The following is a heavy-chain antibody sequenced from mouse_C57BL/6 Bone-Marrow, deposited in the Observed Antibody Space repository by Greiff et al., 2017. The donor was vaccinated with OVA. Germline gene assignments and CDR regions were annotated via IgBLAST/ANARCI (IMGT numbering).Heavy chain of an antibody. D-gene: IGHD2-4*01. Sequence: EVKLVESGGGLVQSGRSLRLSCATSGFTFSDFYMEWVRQAPGTGLEWIAASRNKANDYTTEYSASVKGRFIVSRDTSQSILYLQMNALRAEDTAIYYCARDPIYYDYDVAMDYWGQGTSVTVSS. V-gene: IGHV7-1*01. CDR2: SRNKANDYTT. J-gene: IGHJ4*01. CDR3: ARDPIYYDYDVAMDY. CDR1: GFTFSDFY.